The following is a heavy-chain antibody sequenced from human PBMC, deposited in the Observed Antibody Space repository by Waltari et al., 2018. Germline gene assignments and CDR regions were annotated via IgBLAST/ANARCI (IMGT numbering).Heavy chain of an antibody. J-gene: IGHJ6*02. V-gene: IGHV5-10-1*03. Sequence: EVQLVQSGAEVKRPGASLRISCKGSGYRFSSYWISWVRQMPGKGLEWMGKIDPSDSDTSYSPSFQGHVTISTYKSITTAYLHWSSLRASDTAIYYCARSPYGMDVWGQGTTVTVSS. CDR2: IDPSDSDT. CDR1: GYRFSSYW. CDR3: ARSPYGMDV.